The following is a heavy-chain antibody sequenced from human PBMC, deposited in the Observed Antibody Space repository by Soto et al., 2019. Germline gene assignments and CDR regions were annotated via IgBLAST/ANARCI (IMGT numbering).Heavy chain of an antibody. CDR3: AKDQTLTYFDY. CDR2: LSGSGGTT. J-gene: IGHJ4*02. D-gene: IGHD7-27*01. Sequence: PGGSQRHSCTVSGVTFGNYAMNWVRPAPGKGLEWVSSLSGSGGTTYYADSVKGRFIISRDNSKNTLYLLMNSLRAEDTAVYYCAKDQTLTYFDYWGQGTLVTGSS. CDR1: GVTFGNYA. V-gene: IGHV3-23*01.